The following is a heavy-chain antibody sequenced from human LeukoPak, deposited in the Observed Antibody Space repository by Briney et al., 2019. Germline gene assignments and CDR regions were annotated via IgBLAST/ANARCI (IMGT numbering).Heavy chain of an antibody. J-gene: IGHJ6*02. D-gene: IGHD5-18*01. V-gene: IGHV1-69*13. Sequence: ASVKVSCKASGCTFSSYAISWVRQAPGQGLEWMGGIIPIFGTANYAQKFQGRVTITADESTSTAYMELSSLRSEDTAVYYCARALLNQLWSETVDYYYCGMDGWGQGTTVTVSS. CDR2: IIPIFGTA. CDR1: GCTFSSYA. CDR3: ARALLNQLWSETVDYYYCGMDG.